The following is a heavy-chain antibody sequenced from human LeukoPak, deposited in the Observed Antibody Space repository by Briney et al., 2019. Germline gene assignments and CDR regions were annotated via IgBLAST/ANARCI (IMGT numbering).Heavy chain of an antibody. CDR3: ARSDCSSTSCNGDY. Sequence: ASVKVSCNASGGTFSSYAISWVRQAPGQGLEWMGGIIPIFGTANYAQKFQGRVTMTTDESTSTAYMELSSLRSEDTAVYYCARSDCSSTSCNGDYWGQGTLVTVSS. V-gene: IGHV1-69*05. CDR2: IIPIFGTA. J-gene: IGHJ4*02. CDR1: GGTFSSYA. D-gene: IGHD2-2*01.